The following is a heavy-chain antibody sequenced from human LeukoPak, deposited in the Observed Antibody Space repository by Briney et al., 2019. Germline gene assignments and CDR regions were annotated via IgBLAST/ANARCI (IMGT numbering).Heavy chain of an antibody. CDR3: ARVGARLGAFDI. Sequence: AGGSLRLSCAASGLTFSIHWMHWVRQAPGKGLVWVSRINSDGSRTTYADSVKGRFTISRDNAKNTLYLQMNSLRAEDTAVYYCARVGARLGAFDIWGQGTMVTVSS. D-gene: IGHD6-25*01. V-gene: IGHV3-74*01. CDR2: INSDGSRT. CDR1: GLTFSIHW. J-gene: IGHJ3*02.